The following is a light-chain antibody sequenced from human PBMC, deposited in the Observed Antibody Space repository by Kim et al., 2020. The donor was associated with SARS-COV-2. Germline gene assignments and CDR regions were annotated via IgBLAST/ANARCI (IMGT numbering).Light chain of an antibody. CDR2: GAS. J-gene: IGKJ2*01. CDR1: QSVSSSY. CDR3: QQYGSSPYT. V-gene: IGKV3-20*01. Sequence: LSPGEGAALSCRASQSVSSSYLAWYQQKPGQAPRLLIYGASSRATGIPDRFSGSGSGTDFTLTISRLEPEDFAVYYCQQYGSSPYTFGQGTKLEI.